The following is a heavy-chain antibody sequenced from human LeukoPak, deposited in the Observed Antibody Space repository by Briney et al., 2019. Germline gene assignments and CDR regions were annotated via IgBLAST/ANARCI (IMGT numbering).Heavy chain of an antibody. CDR3: ASGRGFVILTGYHTQQFDY. V-gene: IGHV4-34*01. CDR1: GGSFSGYY. CDR2: INHSGST. J-gene: IGHJ4*02. Sequence: SETLSLTCAVYGGSFSGYYWSWIRQPPGKGLEWIGEINHSGSTNYNPSLKSRVTISVDTSKNQFSMKLSSVTAADTAVYYCASGRGFVILTGYHTQQFDYWGQGTLVTVSS. D-gene: IGHD3-9*01.